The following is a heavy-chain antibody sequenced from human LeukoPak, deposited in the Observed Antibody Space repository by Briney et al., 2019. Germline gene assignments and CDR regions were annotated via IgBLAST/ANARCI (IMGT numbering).Heavy chain of an antibody. D-gene: IGHD5-18*01. Sequence: ASVKVSCKASGYTFTSYDINWVRQATGQGLEWMGWMNPNSGNTGYAQKFQGRLTMTRNTSISTAYMELSSLRSEDTAVYYCARVGYSYVYSHAALQWYYYYGMDVWGQGTTVTVSS. V-gene: IGHV1-8*01. CDR1: GYTFTSYD. J-gene: IGHJ6*02. CDR3: ARVGYSYVYSHAALQWYYYYGMDV. CDR2: MNPNSGNT.